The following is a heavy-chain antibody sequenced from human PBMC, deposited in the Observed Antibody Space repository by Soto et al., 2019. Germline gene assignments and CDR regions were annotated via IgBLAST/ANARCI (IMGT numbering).Heavy chain of an antibody. V-gene: IGHV4-59*01. D-gene: IGHD6-6*01. Sequence: QVQLQESGPGLVKPSETLSLTCTVSGGSINSYYWGWIRQPPGKGLEWIGYIHYSGSTNYNPSLKSRFTISIDTPKNQFSLKVNSMTAADTAVYYCARGGLAARKGRWFDPWGQGTLVSVSS. CDR3: ARGGLAARKGRWFDP. CDR1: GGSINSYY. J-gene: IGHJ5*02. CDR2: IHYSGST.